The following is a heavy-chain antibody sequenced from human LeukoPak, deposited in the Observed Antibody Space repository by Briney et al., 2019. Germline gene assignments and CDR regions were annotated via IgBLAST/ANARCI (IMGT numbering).Heavy chain of an antibody. D-gene: IGHD2-21*01. J-gene: IGHJ4*02. Sequence: GGSLRLSCAASGFTFGSYWMHWVRQAPGEGLVWVLRVNNDGRSTSYGDFVKGRFTISRDNAKNTLYLQMNSLRAEDTAIYYCVRDVWGDRDSYFDYWGQGTLVTVSS. CDR3: VRDVWGDRDSYFDY. CDR2: VNNDGRST. CDR1: GFTFGSYW. V-gene: IGHV3-74*01.